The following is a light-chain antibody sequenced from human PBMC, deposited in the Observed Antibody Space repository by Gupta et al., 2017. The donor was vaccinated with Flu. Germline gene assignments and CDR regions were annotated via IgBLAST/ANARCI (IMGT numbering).Light chain of an antibody. CDR2: GAS. CDR1: QSVSSSY. V-gene: IGKV3-20*01. J-gene: IGKJ2*01. CDR3: QQDYWSPYT. Sequence: EIVLTQSPGTLSLSPGERATLSCRASQSVSSSYLAWYQQKPGQAPRLLIYGASSRATGIPDRFSGSGSETDFTLIINRLEPEDFAVYYCQQDYWSPYTFGQGTKMEIK.